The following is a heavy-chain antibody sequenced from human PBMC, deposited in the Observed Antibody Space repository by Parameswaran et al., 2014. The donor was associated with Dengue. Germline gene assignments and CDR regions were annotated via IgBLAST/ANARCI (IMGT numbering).Heavy chain of an antibody. J-gene: IGHJ4*02. Sequence: VRQMPGKGLEWVSAISGSGGSTYYADSVKGRFAISRDNSKNTLYLQMNSLRAEDTAVYYCATPGYSSSWYYFDYWGQGTLVTVSS. CDR3: ATPGYSSSWYYFDY. CDR2: ISGSGGST. D-gene: IGHD6-13*01. V-gene: IGHV3-23*01.